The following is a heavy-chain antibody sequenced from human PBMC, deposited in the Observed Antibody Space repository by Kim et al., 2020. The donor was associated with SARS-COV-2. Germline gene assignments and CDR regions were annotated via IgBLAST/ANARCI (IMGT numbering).Heavy chain of an antibody. J-gene: IGHJ4*02. Sequence: ASVKVSCKASGYTFTSYAMHWVRQAPGQRLEWMGWINAGNGNTKYSQKFQGRVTITRDTSASTAYMELSSLRSEDTAVYYCARVLLLEWLLSGFDYWGQGTLVTVSS. CDR1: GYTFTSYA. CDR3: ARVLLLEWLLSGFDY. CDR2: INAGNGNT. D-gene: IGHD3-3*01. V-gene: IGHV1-3*01.